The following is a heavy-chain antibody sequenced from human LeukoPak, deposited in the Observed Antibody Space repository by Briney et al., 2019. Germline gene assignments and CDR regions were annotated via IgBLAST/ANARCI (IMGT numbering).Heavy chain of an antibody. V-gene: IGHV3-33*01. J-gene: IGHJ4*02. CDR2: IYNDGNKK. CDR1: GFIFSNYG. Sequence: GGSLRLSCAASGFIFSNYGMHWVRQAPGKGLEWVAVIYNDGNKKYYVDSMKDRFTVSRDNSKNTLYLQMRSLRVGDTASYFCARDLGSGSSFFFDFWGRGTLVTVSS. CDR3: ARDLGSGSSFFFDF. D-gene: IGHD3-10*01.